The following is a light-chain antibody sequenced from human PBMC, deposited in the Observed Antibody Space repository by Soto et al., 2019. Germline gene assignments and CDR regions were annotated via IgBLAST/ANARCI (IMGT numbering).Light chain of an antibody. J-gene: IGLJ1*01. Sequence: QSVLTQPASVSGSPGQSITISCTGTSSDVGGYNYVSWYQHHPGKAPKLIIYDVSNRPSGVSIRFSGSKSDNTASLTISGLQSEDEAHYNCSTYTTSNTRQIVYGTVTKVTVL. CDR3: STYTTSNTRQIV. CDR1: SSDVGGYNY. CDR2: DVS. V-gene: IGLV2-14*03.